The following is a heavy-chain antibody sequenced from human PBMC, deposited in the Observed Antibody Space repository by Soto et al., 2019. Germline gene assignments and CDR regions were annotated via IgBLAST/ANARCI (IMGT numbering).Heavy chain of an antibody. D-gene: IGHD6-19*01. CDR1: GYTFTSYD. Sequence: QEQLVQSGAEVKKPGASVKVSCKASGYTFTSYDINWVRQVTGQGLEWMGWMNPNSGDTGYAQKCRGIATMPRSTSIRTFYMEQSSLRSEDTAVSYGARGPDFGSNGQGYWYFDPWGRGTLVGVSS. J-gene: IGHJ2*01. CDR2: MNPNSGDT. V-gene: IGHV1-8*01. CDR3: ARGPDFGSNGQGYWYFDP.